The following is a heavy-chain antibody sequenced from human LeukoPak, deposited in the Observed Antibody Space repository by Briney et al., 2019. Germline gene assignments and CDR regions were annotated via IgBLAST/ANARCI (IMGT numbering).Heavy chain of an antibody. J-gene: IGHJ4*02. D-gene: IGHD2/OR15-2a*01. CDR3: ARGDYYYFDY. CDR2: ISSSGRTI. V-gene: IGHV3-48*03. Sequence: GGSLILSCAASGFTFSSYEMNWVRQAPGKGLEWVSYISSSGRTIYYADSVKGRFTISRDNARNSLYLQVNSLRAEDTAVYYCARGDYYYFDYWGQGTLVTVSS. CDR1: GFTFSSYE.